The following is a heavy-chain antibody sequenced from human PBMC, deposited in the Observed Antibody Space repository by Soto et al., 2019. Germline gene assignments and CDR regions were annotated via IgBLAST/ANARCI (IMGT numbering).Heavy chain of an antibody. D-gene: IGHD6-19*01. Sequence: SQTLSLTCAISGDSVSSNAAAWNWIRSSPSRGLEWLGRTYYRSNWRHDYAVSVKSRITVNPDTSKNHFSLQLNSVTPDDTAVYYCARGVAGTGFDLWGQGTLVTVSS. V-gene: IGHV6-1*01. CDR3: ARGVAGTGFDL. CDR1: GDSVSSNAAA. J-gene: IGHJ4*02. CDR2: TYYRSNWRH.